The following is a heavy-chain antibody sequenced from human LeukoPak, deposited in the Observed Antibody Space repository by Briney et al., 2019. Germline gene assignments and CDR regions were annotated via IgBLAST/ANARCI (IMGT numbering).Heavy chain of an antibody. V-gene: IGHV4-59*11. D-gene: IGHD6-13*01. CDR2: NFYSGTT. J-gene: IGHJ4*02. CDR1: NDSISPLY. Sequence: KPSETLSLTCTVSNDSISPLYWGWIRQPPGKGLEFIGYNFYSGTTNFNPSLKSRVTLSVDTSKNQFSLRLNSVTAADTAVYYCARGGSAAKYYFDSWGQGTLVTVSS. CDR3: ARGGSAAKYYFDS.